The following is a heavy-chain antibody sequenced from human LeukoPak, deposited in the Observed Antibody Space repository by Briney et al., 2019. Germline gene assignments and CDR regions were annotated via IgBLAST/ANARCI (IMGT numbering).Heavy chain of an antibody. D-gene: IGHD3-22*01. CDR2: INPNSGGT. Sequence: GASVKVSCKASGYTFTGYYMHWVRQAPGQGLEWMGWINPNSGGTNYAQKFQGRVTMTRDTSISTAYMELSRLRSDDTAVYYCARDGGYYYDSSGYGFSWGQGTLVTVSS. V-gene: IGHV1-2*02. J-gene: IGHJ5*02. CDR1: GYTFTGYY. CDR3: ARDGGYYYDSSGYGFS.